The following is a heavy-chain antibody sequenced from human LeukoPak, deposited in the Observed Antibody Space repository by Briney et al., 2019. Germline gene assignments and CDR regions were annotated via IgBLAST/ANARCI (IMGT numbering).Heavy chain of an antibody. Sequence: GGSLRLSCAASGFTFNSYSMNWVRQAPGKGLEWVSSISSSSSYIYYADSVKGRFTISRDNAKNSLYLQMNSLRAEDTAVYYCARDPDYYDSSGYSDDAFDIWGQGTMVTVSS. CDR2: ISSSSSYI. V-gene: IGHV3-21*01. D-gene: IGHD3-22*01. CDR3: ARDPDYYDSSGYSDDAFDI. J-gene: IGHJ3*02. CDR1: GFTFNSYS.